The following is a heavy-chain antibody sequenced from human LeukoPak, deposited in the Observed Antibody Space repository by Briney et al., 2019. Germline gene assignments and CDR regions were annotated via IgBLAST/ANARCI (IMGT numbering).Heavy chain of an antibody. V-gene: IGHV3-21*01. J-gene: IGHJ4*02. Sequence: GGSLRLSCAASGFTFSIYTMHWVRQAPGKGLEWVSSISSTSSYIYYADSVKGRFTISRDNAKNSVYLQMNSLRAEDTAVYYCARDALAYCGGDCLYQFDSWGQGTLVTVSS. CDR1: GFTFSIYT. D-gene: IGHD2-21*02. CDR2: ISSTSSYI. CDR3: ARDALAYCGGDCLYQFDS.